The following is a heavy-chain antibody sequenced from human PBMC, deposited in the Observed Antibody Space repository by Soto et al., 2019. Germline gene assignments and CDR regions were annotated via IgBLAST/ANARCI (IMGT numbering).Heavy chain of an antibody. CDR1: GGTFSSYA. Sequence: GASVKVSCKASGGTFSSYAISWVRQAPGQGLEWMGGIIPIFGTANYAQKFQGRVTITADESTSTAYMELSSLRSEDTAVYYCARCKEGQLVPGYYYYYGMDVWGQGTTVTVSS. V-gene: IGHV1-69*13. D-gene: IGHD6-6*01. CDR3: ARCKEGQLVPGYYYYYGMDV. J-gene: IGHJ6*02. CDR2: IIPIFGTA.